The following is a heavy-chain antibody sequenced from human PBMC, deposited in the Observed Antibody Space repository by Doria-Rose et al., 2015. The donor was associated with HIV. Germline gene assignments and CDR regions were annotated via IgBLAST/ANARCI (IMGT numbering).Heavy chain of an antibody. CDR3: ARIKSSRWYHKYYFDF. Sequence: SGPVLVKPTETLTLTCTVSGVSLSSPGMGVSWIRRPPGKALEWLANIFSDDERSYKPSLKSRLTISRGTSKSQVVLTMTDMDPVDTATYYCARIKSSRWYHKYYFDFWGQGTLVIVSA. V-gene: IGHV2-26*01. D-gene: IGHD6-13*01. CDR2: IFSDDER. J-gene: IGHJ4*02. CDR1: GVSLSSPGMG.